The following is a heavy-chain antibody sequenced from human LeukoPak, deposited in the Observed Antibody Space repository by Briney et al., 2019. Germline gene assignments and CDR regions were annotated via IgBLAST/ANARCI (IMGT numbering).Heavy chain of an antibody. CDR1: GFTFSSHW. Sequence: PGGSLRLSCVASGFTFSSHWMHWVRQTPEKGLVWVSRMNSDESDTNYADSVNGRFTISRDNAKNTLYLQMNSLRVVDTAKYYCARGTEVAFDYWGQGTLVTVSS. J-gene: IGHJ4*02. CDR3: ARGTEVAFDY. V-gene: IGHV3-74*01. CDR2: MNSDESDT.